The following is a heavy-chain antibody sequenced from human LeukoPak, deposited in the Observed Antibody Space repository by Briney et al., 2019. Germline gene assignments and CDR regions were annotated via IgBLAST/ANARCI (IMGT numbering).Heavy chain of an antibody. D-gene: IGHD6-19*01. V-gene: IGHV1-46*01. CDR1: GYTFASYD. CDR2: INPSGGST. J-gene: IGHJ4*02. Sequence: ASVKVSCKASGYTFASYDINWVRQATGQGPEWMGVINPSGGSTSYAQKFQGRVTMTRDTSTTTFYMELSSLTSEDTAIYFCARVNIRAMAVPLDYWGQGTLVTVSS. CDR3: ARVNIRAMAVPLDY.